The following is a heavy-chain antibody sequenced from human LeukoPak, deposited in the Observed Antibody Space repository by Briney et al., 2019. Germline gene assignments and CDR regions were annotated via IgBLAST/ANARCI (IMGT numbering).Heavy chain of an antibody. CDR3: AREHYDSSSYSDAFDI. CDR1: GGSISSYY. CDR2: IYYSGST. Sequence: SETLSLTCTVSGGSISSYYWSWIRQPPGKGLEWIGYIYYSGSTNYNPSLKSRVTISVDTSKNQFSLKLSSVTAADTAVYYCAREHYDSSSYSDAFDIWGQGTMVTVSS. J-gene: IGHJ3*02. D-gene: IGHD3-22*01. V-gene: IGHV4-59*01.